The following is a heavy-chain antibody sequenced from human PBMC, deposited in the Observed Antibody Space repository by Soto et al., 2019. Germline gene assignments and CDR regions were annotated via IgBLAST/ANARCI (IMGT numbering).Heavy chain of an antibody. CDR3: ARQSTGAVSDDNYYYYGLDV. V-gene: IGHV3-30-3*01. CDR2: VSYDVSHK. J-gene: IGHJ6*02. Sequence: QVQLVESGGGVVQPGGSLRLSCVASGISFSNSAIHWVRQAPGKGLQWVAVVSYDVSHKYYADSVKGRFTISRDNSENTVSLQMNRLIAEDSAIYYGARQSTGAVSDDNYYYYGLDVWGQGTTVTVSS. CDR1: GISFSNSA. D-gene: IGHD3-10*01.